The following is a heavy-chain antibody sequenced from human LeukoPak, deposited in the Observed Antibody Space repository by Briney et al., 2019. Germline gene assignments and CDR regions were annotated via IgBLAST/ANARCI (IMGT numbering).Heavy chain of an antibody. CDR2: ISSSSSYI. D-gene: IGHD3-10*01. CDR1: GFTSSSYS. Sequence: GGSLRLSCAASGFTSSSYSMNWVRQAPGKGLEWVSSISSSSSYIYYADSVKGRFTISRDNAKNSLYLQMNSLRAEDTAVYYCAGLLWFGELLYGAFDIWGQGTMITVSS. V-gene: IGHV3-21*01. J-gene: IGHJ3*02. CDR3: AGLLWFGELLYGAFDI.